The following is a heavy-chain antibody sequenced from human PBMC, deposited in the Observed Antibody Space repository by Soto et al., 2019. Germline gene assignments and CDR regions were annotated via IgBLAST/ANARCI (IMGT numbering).Heavy chain of an antibody. D-gene: IGHD6-13*01. CDR1: GFTFSSYA. CDR2: ISGSGGTT. Sequence: EVQLLESGGGLVQPGGSLRLSCTGSGFTFSSYAMNWVRQAPGKELECVSTISGSGGTTYYADSVKGRFTISRDNSKNTLYLQMSSLRAEDTAVYYCAKNGRAAAMYNWFDPWGQGTLVTVSS. J-gene: IGHJ5*02. CDR3: AKNGRAAAMYNWFDP. V-gene: IGHV3-23*01.